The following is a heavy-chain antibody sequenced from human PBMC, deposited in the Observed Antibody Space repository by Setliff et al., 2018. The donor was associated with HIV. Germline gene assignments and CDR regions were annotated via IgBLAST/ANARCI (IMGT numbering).Heavy chain of an antibody. Sequence: GGSLRLSCAASGFTFSSYWMHWVRQAPGEGLVWVARVNTDGSSTNYADSVKGRFTISRDNAKNTLNLQMHSLRAEDTAVYFCVREAGSAIRYFDWLLSYMDVWGKGTAVTVSS. CDR2: VNTDGSST. D-gene: IGHD3-9*01. V-gene: IGHV3-74*01. CDR3: VREAGSAIRYFDWLLSYMDV. J-gene: IGHJ6*03. CDR1: GFTFSSYW.